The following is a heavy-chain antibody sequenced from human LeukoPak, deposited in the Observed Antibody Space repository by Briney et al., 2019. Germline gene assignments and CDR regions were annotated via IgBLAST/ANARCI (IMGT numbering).Heavy chain of an antibody. Sequence: SETLSLTCAVSGGSISSGGYSWSWIRQPPGKGLEWIGYIYYSGSSYYNPSLKSRVTISVDTSKNQFSLKLRSMTAADTALYYCARDGGYYDILTGYYGFYAFDIWGQGTMVTVSS. V-gene: IGHV4-30-4*07. CDR2: IYYSGSS. D-gene: IGHD3-9*01. CDR1: GGSISSGGYS. J-gene: IGHJ3*02. CDR3: ARDGGYYDILTGYYGFYAFDI.